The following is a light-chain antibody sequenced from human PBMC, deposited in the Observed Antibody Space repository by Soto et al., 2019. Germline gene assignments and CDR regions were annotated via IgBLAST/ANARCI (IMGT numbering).Light chain of an antibody. V-gene: IGKV1-5*01. CDR1: QSISSW. Sequence: DIQMTQSPSTLSASVGDRVTITCRASQSISSWLAWYQQKPGRAPKLLIYDASSLESGVPSRFSGSGSGTEFTLTILSLQPDDFATYYCQQYNSYLWTFGQGTKVEIK. CDR2: DAS. CDR3: QQYNSYLWT. J-gene: IGKJ1*01.